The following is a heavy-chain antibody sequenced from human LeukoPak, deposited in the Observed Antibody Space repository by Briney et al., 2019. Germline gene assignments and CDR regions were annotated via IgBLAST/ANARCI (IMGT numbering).Heavy chain of an antibody. V-gene: IGHV3-21*01. CDR3: ARDGIVGATGSFDYYYGMDV. CDR1: GFTFSDYS. D-gene: IGHD1-26*01. CDR2: ISSSSSYI. Sequence: GGSLRLSCAASGFTFSDYSMNWVRQAPGKGLEWVSSISSSSSYIYYADSVKGRFTISRDNAKNSLYLQMNSLRAEDTAVYYCARDGIVGATGSFDYYYGMDVWGQGTTVTVSS. J-gene: IGHJ6*02.